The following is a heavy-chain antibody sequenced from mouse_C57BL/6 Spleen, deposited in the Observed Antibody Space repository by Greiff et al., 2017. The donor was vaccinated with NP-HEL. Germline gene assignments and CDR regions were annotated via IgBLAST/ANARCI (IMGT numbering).Heavy chain of an antibody. J-gene: IGHJ4*01. CDR1: GYTFTSYW. CDR2: IHPNSGST. V-gene: IGHV1-64*01. CDR3: ARGSYSTYYYAMDY. D-gene: IGHD2-5*01. Sequence: QVQLQQSGAELVKPGASVKLSCKASGYTFTSYWMHWVKQRPGQGLEWIGMIHPNSGSTNYNEKFKSKATLTVDKSSSTAYMQLSSLTSEDSAVYYCARGSYSTYYYAMDYWGQGTSVTVSS.